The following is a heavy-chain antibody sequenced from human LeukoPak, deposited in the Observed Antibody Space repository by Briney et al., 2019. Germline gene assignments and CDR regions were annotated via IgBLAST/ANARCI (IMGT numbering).Heavy chain of an antibody. CDR3: ARARYYGSGSYYGN. V-gene: IGHV4-34*01. J-gene: IGHJ4*02. CDR1: GGSISSYY. Sequence: KPSETLSLTCTVSGGSISSYYWSWIRQPPGKGLEWIGEINHSGSTNYNPSLKSRVAISVDTSKNQFSLKLSSVTAADTAVYYCARARYYGSGSYYGNWGQGTLVTVSS. D-gene: IGHD3-10*01. CDR2: INHSGST.